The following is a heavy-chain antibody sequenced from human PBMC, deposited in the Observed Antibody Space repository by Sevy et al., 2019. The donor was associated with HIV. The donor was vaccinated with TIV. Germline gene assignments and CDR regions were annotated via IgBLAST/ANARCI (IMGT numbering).Heavy chain of an antibody. CDR2: IWYDGSNK. D-gene: IGHD3-9*01. J-gene: IGHJ5*02. CDR3: AKDRIHYDILTGLFS. Sequence: GGSLRLSCAASGFTFSSYGMHWVRQAPGKGLEWVAFIWYDGSNKYYADSVKGRFTISRDNSKNRLYLQMNSLRAEDTALYYCAKDRIHYDILTGLFSWGQGTLVTVSS. CDR1: GFTFSSYG. V-gene: IGHV3-30*02.